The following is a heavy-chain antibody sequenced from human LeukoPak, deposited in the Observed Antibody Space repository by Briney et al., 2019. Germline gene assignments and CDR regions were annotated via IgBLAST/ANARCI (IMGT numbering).Heavy chain of an antibody. V-gene: IGHV3-15*01. J-gene: IGHJ4*02. Sequence: GGSLRLSCGACGFSFNGAWMSWVRQAPGKGLEWVGRIKSNSDGGTTDSAAPVKGRFTISRDDSKNTLSLQMNRLRSEDTAVYYCTTVKFASTMSLDYWGQGALVTVSS. CDR1: GFSFNGAW. CDR3: TTVKFASTMSLDY. D-gene: IGHD2-2*01. CDR2: IKSNSDGGTT.